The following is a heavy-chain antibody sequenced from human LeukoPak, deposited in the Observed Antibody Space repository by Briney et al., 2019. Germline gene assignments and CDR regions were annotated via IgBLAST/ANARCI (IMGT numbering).Heavy chain of an antibody. CDR3: ARSTMIGLYAFDI. D-gene: IGHD3-22*01. V-gene: IGHV4-31*03. Sequence: PSQTLSPTCTVSGGSIGRGGYYWSWIRQHPGKGLDWFVYIYYSGSTYYNPALKSRVPISVDTSKNQFSLKLSSVTAADTAVYYCARSTMIGLYAFDIWGQGTMVTVSS. CDR2: IYYSGST. CDR1: GGSIGRGGYY. J-gene: IGHJ3*02.